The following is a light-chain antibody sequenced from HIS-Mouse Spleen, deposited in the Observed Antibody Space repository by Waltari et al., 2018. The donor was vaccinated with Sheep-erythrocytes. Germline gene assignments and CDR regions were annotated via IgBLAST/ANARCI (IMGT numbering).Light chain of an antibody. CDR2: DVS. Sequence: QSALTQPRSVSGSPGQSVTISCTGTSSAVGGYNYVSCYQQHPGKAPNLMLYDVSKRPSGVPDRFSGAKSGNTASLTISGLQAEDEADYYCCSYAGSYNHVFATGTKVTVL. V-gene: IGLV2-11*01. CDR1: SSAVGGYNY. J-gene: IGLJ1*01. CDR3: CSYAGSYNHV.